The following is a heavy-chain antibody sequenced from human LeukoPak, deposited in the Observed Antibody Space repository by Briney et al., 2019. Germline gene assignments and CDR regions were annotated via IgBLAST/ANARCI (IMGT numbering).Heavy chain of an antibody. CDR2: VRFDETEK. CDR1: GFTFNTYG. CDR3: ARTRLNYGSGSYSFDY. D-gene: IGHD3-10*01. J-gene: IGHJ4*02. Sequence: GGSLRLSCAASGFTFNTYGMHWVRQAPGKGLEWVAFVRFDETEKFYADSVKGRFTISRDNSKNTLYLQMNNLRAEDTAVYYCARTRLNYGSGSYSFDYWDQGTLVTVSS. V-gene: IGHV3-30*02.